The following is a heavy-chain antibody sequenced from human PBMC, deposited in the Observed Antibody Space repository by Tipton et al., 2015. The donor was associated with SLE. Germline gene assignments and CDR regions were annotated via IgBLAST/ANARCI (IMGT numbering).Heavy chain of an antibody. CDR2: IYYSGDT. CDR1: GGSISLYY. V-gene: IGHV4-59*01. J-gene: IGHJ6*03. CDR3: VRAQLPPRHYYYYMDV. Sequence: TLSLTCTVSGGSISLYYWTWIRQPPGKGLQWIGSIYYSGDTNYNPPLKTRVAISLDTPKKQFSLRLSSVTAADTAVHYCVRAQLPPRHYYYYMDVWGKGTTVTVSS. D-gene: IGHD1-1*01.